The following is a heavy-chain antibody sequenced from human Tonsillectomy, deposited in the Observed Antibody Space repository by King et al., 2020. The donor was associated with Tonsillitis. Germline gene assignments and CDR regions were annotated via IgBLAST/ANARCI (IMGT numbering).Heavy chain of an antibody. CDR2: INRDGSIT. V-gene: IGHV3-74*03. CDR1: GFTFSSYW. CDR3: ARAGVGGNWFDP. Sequence: VQLVESGGGLVQPGRSLRLSCAASGFTFSSYWMHWVRQAPGKGLVWVSHINRDGSITKYADSVKGRFTISRDNAKNTLYLQMNSLRAEDTAVYYCARAGVGGNWFDPWGQGTLVSVSS. D-gene: IGHD1-26*01. J-gene: IGHJ5*02.